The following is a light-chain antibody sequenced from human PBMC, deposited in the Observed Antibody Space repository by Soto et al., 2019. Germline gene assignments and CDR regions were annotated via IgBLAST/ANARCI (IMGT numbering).Light chain of an antibody. CDR3: LQYVNSPVT. J-gene: IGKJ2*01. Sequence: EIVLTQSPDTLYLSPGEGATLSCRASQRVNSSYLAWYQQKPGQAPRLLISGASDRATGVPARVSGSGSGTDFTLTIRRLEPEDFAVYYCLQYVNSPVTFGQGTKLQIK. CDR1: QRVNSSY. V-gene: IGKV3-20*01. CDR2: GAS.